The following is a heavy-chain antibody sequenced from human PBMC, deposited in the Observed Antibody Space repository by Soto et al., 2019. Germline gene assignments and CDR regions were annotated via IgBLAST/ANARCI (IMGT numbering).Heavy chain of an antibody. CDR2: ISYDGSNK. CDR3: AKEWIRWGRDGYNYPDY. Sequence: GGSLRLSCAASGFTFSSYGMHWVRQAPGKGLEWVAVISYDGSNKYYADSVKGRFTISRDNSKNTLYLQMNSLRAEDTAVYYCAKEWIRWGRDGYNYPDYWGPG. V-gene: IGHV3-30*18. D-gene: IGHD5-12*01. CDR1: GFTFSSYG. J-gene: IGHJ4*02.